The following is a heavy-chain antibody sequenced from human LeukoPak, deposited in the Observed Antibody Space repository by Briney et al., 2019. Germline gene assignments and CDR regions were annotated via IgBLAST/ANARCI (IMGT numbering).Heavy chain of an antibody. J-gene: IGHJ4*02. D-gene: IGHD6-19*01. V-gene: IGHV4-59*01. CDR2: IYYSGST. CDR1: GGSISSYY. CDR3: VGGWVKGESDY. Sequence: SETLSLTCTVSGGSISSYYWSWIRQPPGKGLEWIGYIYYSGSTNYNPSLKSRVTISVDTSKNQFSLKLSSVTAADTAVYYCVGGWVKGESDYWGQGTLVTVSS.